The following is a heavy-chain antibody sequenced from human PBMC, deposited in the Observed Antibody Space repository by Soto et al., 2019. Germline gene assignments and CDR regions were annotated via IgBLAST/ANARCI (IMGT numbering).Heavy chain of an antibody. CDR1: GFTFSGSA. J-gene: IGHJ6*02. V-gene: IGHV3-73*01. CDR3: TGEDDYGDYHYYYGLDV. Sequence: PGGSLRLSCAASGFTFSGSAMHWVRQASGKGLEWVGRIRGKSNNYATSYGESVKGRFTISRDDSKNTAYLQMDSLKTEDTAIYYCTGEDDYGDYHYYYGLDVWGQGTTVTVSS. CDR2: IRGKSNNYAT. D-gene: IGHD4-17*01.